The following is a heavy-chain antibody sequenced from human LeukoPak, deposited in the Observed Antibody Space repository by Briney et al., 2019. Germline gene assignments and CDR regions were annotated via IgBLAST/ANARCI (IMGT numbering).Heavy chain of an antibody. V-gene: IGHV4-59*10. Sequence: SETLSLTCAVYGGSFSGYYWSWIRQPPGKGLEWIGRIYTSGSTNYNPSLKSRVTMSVDTSKNQFSLKLSSVTAADTAVYYCARDKRYCSGGSCYSGSYGMDVWGQGTTVTVSS. CDR2: IYTSGST. J-gene: IGHJ6*02. CDR3: ARDKRYCSGGSCYSGSYGMDV. D-gene: IGHD2-15*01. CDR1: GGSFSGYY.